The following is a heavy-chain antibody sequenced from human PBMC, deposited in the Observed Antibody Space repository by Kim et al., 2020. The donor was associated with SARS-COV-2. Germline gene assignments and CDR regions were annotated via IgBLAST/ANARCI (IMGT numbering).Heavy chain of an antibody. CDR3: ARDRSYFIWSFDY. V-gene: IGHV3-21*01. CDR1: GFTFSSYS. CDR2: ISSSSGYI. D-gene: IGHD1-1*01. J-gene: IGHJ4*02. Sequence: GGSLRLSCAASGFTFSSYSMNWVRQAPGKGLEWVSSISSSSGYIYYADSVKGRFTISRDNAKNSLYLQMNSLRAEDTAVYYCARDRSYFIWSFDYWGQGTLVTVSS.